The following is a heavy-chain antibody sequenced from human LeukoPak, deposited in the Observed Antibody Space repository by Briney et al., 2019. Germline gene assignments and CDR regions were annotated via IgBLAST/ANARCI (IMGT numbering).Heavy chain of an antibody. CDR1: GFTFSSYG. D-gene: IGHD3-22*01. V-gene: IGHV3-33*01. CDR2: IWYAGSNK. J-gene: IGHJ4*02. Sequence: PGRSLRLSCAASGFTFSSYGMHWVRQAPGKGLEWVAVIWYAGSNKYYADSVKGRFTISRDNSKNTLYLQMNSLRAEDTAVYYCAREGGGYYDSSDPGEYFDYWGQGTLVTVSS. CDR3: AREGGGYYDSSDPGEYFDY.